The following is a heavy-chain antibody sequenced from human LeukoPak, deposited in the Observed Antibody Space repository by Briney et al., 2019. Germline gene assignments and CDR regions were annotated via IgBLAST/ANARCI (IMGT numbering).Heavy chain of an antibody. CDR3: ASYVVVVAATGY. Sequence: PSETLSLTCTVSGGSIGSSSYYWGWIRQPPGKGLEWIGSIYYSGSTYYKPSLKSRVTISVDTSKNQFSLKLSSVTAADTAVYYCASYVVVVAATGYWGQGTLVTVSS. J-gene: IGHJ4*02. D-gene: IGHD2-15*01. CDR2: IYYSGST. V-gene: IGHV4-39*01. CDR1: GGSIGSSSYY.